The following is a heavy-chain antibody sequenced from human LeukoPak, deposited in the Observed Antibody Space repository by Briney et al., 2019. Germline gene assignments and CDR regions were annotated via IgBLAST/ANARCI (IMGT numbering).Heavy chain of an antibody. Sequence: PGGSLSLSCAVSRLTLSSFSMNWVRQAPGTGLGWVSSISSSSRYIYYANSVTGRFTISSHNAKNSWYLQMNSLRTEDTAVYYCARGFSSLFDSWGQGTLVTVSS. CDR1: RLTLSSFS. D-gene: IGHD6-13*01. CDR2: ISSSSRYI. CDR3: ARGFSSLFDS. J-gene: IGHJ4*02. V-gene: IGHV3-21*01.